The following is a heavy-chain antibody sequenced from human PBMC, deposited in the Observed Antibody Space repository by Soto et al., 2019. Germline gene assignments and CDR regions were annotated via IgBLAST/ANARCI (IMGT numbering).Heavy chain of an antibody. CDR2: INTGNGKT. V-gene: IGHV1-3*04. CDR3: ARDSPTGPPLYCCGGCSIDP. Sequence: QVHLVQSGAEVKKPGASVKVSCKASGYTFTTYAMHWVRQAPGKWLEWMGWINTGNGKTKYSPKFQGRVTITRDTSATTAYMELSSLRSEDTAVYYCARDSPTGPPLYCCGGCSIDPWGQGTLVTVSS. CDR1: GYTFTTYA. D-gene: IGHD2-21*02. J-gene: IGHJ5*02.